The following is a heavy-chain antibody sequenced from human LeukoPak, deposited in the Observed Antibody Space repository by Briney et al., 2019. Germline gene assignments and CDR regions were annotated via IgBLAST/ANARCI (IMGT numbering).Heavy chain of an antibody. CDR2: INGAGDNP. D-gene: IGHD3-10*01. J-gene: IGHJ4*02. CDR3: AKVSVCYGCYFDY. Sequence: GGSLGLSCAASGYAFGSHGLTWVRQAPGKGLEWVATINGAGDNPCYAETVKGRFTISRDNSRDTLYLQMHSLRAEDTAIYYCAKVSVCYGCYFDYWGQGTLVTVS. CDR1: GYAFGSHG. V-gene: IGHV3-23*01.